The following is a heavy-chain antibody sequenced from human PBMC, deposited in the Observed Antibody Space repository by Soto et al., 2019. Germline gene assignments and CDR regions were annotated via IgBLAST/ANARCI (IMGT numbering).Heavy chain of an antibody. CDR1: GLTFSNTK. J-gene: IGHJ4*02. Sequence: VQLVESGGGLIQPGGSLRLSCEASGLTFSNTKMTWVRQAPGKGLEWVSLIHGGGSAYYADSVKGRFTISRDNSKNTLYLQMDSLRAEDTAIYYCAGRLTTAASLDYWGQGTLVTVSS. CDR3: AGRLTTAASLDY. CDR2: IHGGGSA. V-gene: IGHV3-53*01. D-gene: IGHD1-1*01.